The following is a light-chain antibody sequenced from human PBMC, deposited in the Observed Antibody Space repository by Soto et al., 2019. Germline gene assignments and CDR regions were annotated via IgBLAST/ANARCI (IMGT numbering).Light chain of an antibody. J-gene: IGLJ3*02. CDR1: SGDVGFYDF. V-gene: IGLV2-14*03. CDR3: ASYTGSSTYL. CDR2: GVT. Sequence: QSALTQPASMSGSPGQSITISCTGTSGDVGFYDFVSWYQQHLGKVPRLIIYGVTKRPSGVSHRFSGSKSGNTASLTISGLQVEDEADYSCASYTGSSTYLFGGGTKLTVL.